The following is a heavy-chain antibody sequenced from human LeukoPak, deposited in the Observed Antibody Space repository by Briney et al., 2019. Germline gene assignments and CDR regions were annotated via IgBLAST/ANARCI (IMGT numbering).Heavy chain of an antibody. V-gene: IGHV3-7*03. Sequence: SGGSLRLSCAASGFTFSSYWMSWVRQAPGKGLEWVANIKQDGSEKYCVDSVKGRFTISRDNAKNSLCLQMNSLRAEDTAVYYCGRVSESLVNGGVSWSFDNWGQGTLVTVSS. J-gene: IGHJ4*02. CDR2: IKQDGSEK. CDR3: GRVSESLVNGGVSWSFDN. CDR1: GFTFSSYW. D-gene: IGHD2-15*01.